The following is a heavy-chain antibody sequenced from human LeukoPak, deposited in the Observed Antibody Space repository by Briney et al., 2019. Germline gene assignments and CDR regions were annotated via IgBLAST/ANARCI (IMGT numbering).Heavy chain of an antibody. CDR3: ARAPRAGSNYNLAYYYGMDV. CDR1: GFSFSSYN. CDR2: INSDGTYT. V-gene: IGHV3-74*01. D-gene: IGHD3-10*01. J-gene: IGHJ6*02. Sequence: PGGSLRLSCGASGFSFSSYNMNWVRQGPGKGLVWVSRINSDGTYTNYADSVKGRFTISRDSAKNTLSLQMNSLRADDTAVYYCARAPRAGSNYNLAYYYGMDVWGQGTTVTVSS.